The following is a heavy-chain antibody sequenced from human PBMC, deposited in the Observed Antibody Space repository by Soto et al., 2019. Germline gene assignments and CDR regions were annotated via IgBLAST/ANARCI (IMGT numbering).Heavy chain of an antibody. CDR1: GFTFSSYA. J-gene: IGHJ5*02. CDR2: ISGSGGST. V-gene: IGHV3-23*01. Sequence: PGGSLRLSCAASGFTFSSYAMSWVRQAPGKGLEWVSAISGSGGSTYYADSVKGRFTISRDNSKNTLYLQMNSLRAEDTAVYYCAKDSSSSWWANWFDPWGQGTLVTVSS. D-gene: IGHD6-13*01. CDR3: AKDSSSSWWANWFDP.